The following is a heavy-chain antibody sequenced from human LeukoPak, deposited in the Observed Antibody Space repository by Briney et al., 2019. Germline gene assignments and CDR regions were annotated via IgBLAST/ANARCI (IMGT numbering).Heavy chain of an antibody. CDR2: INSDGSST. CDR1: GFTFSSYW. V-gene: IGHV3-74*01. Sequence: GGSLRLSCAAAGFTFSSYWMHWVRQAPGKGLVWVSRINSDGSSTSYADSVKGRFTISRDNAKNTLYLQMNSLRAEDTAVYYCARNGESLTWFGESRSPLDYWGQGTLVTVSS. J-gene: IGHJ4*02. D-gene: IGHD3-10*01. CDR3: ARNGESLTWFGESRSPLDY.